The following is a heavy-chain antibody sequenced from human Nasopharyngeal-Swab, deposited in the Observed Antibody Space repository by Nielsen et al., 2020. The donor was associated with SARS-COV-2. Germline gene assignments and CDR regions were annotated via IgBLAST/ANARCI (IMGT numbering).Heavy chain of an antibody. J-gene: IGHJ6*02. V-gene: IGHV3-21*01. D-gene: IGHD2-15*01. Sequence: GGSLRLSCAASGFTFSSYSMNWVRQAPGKGLEWVSSISSSSSYIYYADSVKGRFTISRDNPKNSLYLQMNNLRAEDTAVYYCARGYCSSGSCYAKHYGMDVWGQGTTVTVSS. CDR1: GFTFSSYS. CDR3: ARGYCSSGSCYAKHYGMDV. CDR2: ISSSSSYI.